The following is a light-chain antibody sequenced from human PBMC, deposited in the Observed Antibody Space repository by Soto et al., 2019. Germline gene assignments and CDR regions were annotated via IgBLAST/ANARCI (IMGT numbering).Light chain of an antibody. CDR2: DVT. CDR3: SSYTSNNNLL. V-gene: IGLV2-14*03. Sequence: QSGLTQPASVSGSPGQSITISCTGTCSDVGGSDYVSWYQQHPGKAPKLMIYDVTNRPSGVSNRFSGSKSDNTASLTISGLQAEDEADYYCSSYTSNNNLLFGGGTKVTVL. CDR1: CSDVGGSDY. J-gene: IGLJ2*01.